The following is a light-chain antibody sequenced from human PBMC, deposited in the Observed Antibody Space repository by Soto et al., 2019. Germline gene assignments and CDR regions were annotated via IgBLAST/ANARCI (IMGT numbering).Light chain of an antibody. Sequence: QSALTQPASVSGSPGQSITISCTGTSSDVGGYNYVSWYQQHPGKDPKLMIYEVSNRPSGVSNRFSGTKSGNTASLTISGLQAEDEADYYCSSYTSSSPDVFGTGTKVTVL. V-gene: IGLV2-14*01. CDR1: SSDVGGYNY. CDR2: EVS. J-gene: IGLJ1*01. CDR3: SSYTSSSPDV.